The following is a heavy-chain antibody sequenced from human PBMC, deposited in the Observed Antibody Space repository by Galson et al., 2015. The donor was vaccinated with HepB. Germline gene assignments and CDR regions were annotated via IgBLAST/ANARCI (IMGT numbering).Heavy chain of an antibody. Sequence: SLRLSCAAFGFTFSNYGIHWVRQAPGKGLEWVAVISDDGSNEYYADSVKGRFTISRDNSKNTLHLQMNSLRAEDTAVYYCAKTFYCGGGTWCDYYFYMDVWGKGTTVTVS. CDR3: AKTFYCGGGTWCDYYFYMDV. CDR1: GFTFSNYG. D-gene: IGHD2-15*01. V-gene: IGHV3-30*18. J-gene: IGHJ6*03. CDR2: ISDDGSNE.